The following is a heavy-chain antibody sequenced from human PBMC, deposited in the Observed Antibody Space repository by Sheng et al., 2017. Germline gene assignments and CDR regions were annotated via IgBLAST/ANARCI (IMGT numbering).Heavy chain of an antibody. CDR3: ARGKDCSSTSCYIRYYYMDV. D-gene: IGHD2-2*02. Sequence: QVQLVESGGGVVQPGRSLRLSCAASGFTFSSYAMHWVRQAPGKGLEWVAVISYDGSNKYYADSVKVRFTISRDNSKNTLYLQMNSLRAEDTAVYYCARGKDCSSTSCYIRYYYMDVWGQGTTVTVSS. J-gene: IGHJ6*03. CDR1: GFTFSSYA. CDR2: ISYDGSNK. V-gene: IGHV3-30*04.